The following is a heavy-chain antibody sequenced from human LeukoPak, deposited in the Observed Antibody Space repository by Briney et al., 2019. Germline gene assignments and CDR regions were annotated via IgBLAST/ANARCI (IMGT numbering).Heavy chain of an antibody. V-gene: IGHV3-48*02. D-gene: IGHD4-23*01. CDR2: IRTSGGVV. Sequence: GGSLRLSCAASGFTFTSYTMNWVRQAPGKGLEWISYIRTSGGVVSYTDSVRGRFTISTDSAKNSLYLQMNSLRDDDTAVYYCARDRRVTAYYYGMDVWGQGTTVTVSS. J-gene: IGHJ6*02. CDR3: ARDRRVTAYYYGMDV. CDR1: GFTFTSYT.